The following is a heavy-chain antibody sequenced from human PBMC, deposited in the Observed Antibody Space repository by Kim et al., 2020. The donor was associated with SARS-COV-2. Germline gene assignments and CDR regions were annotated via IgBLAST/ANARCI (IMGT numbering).Heavy chain of an antibody. Sequence: YAQKFQGRVTMTRDTSTSTVSMELSSLGSEDTAVYYCARAAGAKSYYFDYWGQGTLVTVSS. D-gene: IGHD6-13*01. V-gene: IGHV1-46*01. CDR3: ARAAGAKSYYFDY. J-gene: IGHJ4*02.